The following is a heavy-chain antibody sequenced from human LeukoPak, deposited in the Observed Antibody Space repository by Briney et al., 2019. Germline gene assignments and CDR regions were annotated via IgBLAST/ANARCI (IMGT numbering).Heavy chain of an antibody. J-gene: IGHJ5*02. Sequence: GSSVKVSCKASGGTFSSYAISWVRQASGQGLEWMGGIIPIFGTANYAQKFQGRVTITADESTSTAYMEPSSLRSEDTAVYYCAIRLGYCSSTSCSNWFDPWGQGTLVTVSS. D-gene: IGHD2-2*01. CDR2: IIPIFGTA. V-gene: IGHV1-69*01. CDR3: AIRLGYCSSTSCSNWFDP. CDR1: GGTFSSYA.